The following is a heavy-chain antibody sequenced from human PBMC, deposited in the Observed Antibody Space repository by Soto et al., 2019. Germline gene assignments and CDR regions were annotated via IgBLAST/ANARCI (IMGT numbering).Heavy chain of an antibody. Sequence: ASETLSLTCTVSGGSISSSSYYWGWIRQPPGKGLEWIGSIYYSGSTYYNPSLKSRVTISVDTSKNQFSLKLSSVTAADTAVYYCARHGSRGSGSYYEVGVWFDPWGQGTLVTVSS. V-gene: IGHV4-39*01. J-gene: IGHJ5*02. D-gene: IGHD3-10*01. CDR3: ARHGSRGSGSYYEVGVWFDP. CDR1: GGSISSSSYY. CDR2: IYYSGST.